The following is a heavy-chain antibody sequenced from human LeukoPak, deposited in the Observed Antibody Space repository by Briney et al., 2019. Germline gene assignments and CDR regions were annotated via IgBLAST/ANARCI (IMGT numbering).Heavy chain of an antibody. CDR2: ISGSGSST. J-gene: IGHJ6*03. V-gene: IGHV3-23*01. CDR1: GFTFSSYG. Sequence: GGSLRLSCAASGFTFSSYGMNWVRQAPGKGLEWVSSISGSGSSTYYADSVKGRFTISRDNSKNTLYLQMNGLRAEDTAVYYCAKAGELDYDYYYMDVWGKGTTVTLSS. D-gene: IGHD3-10*01. CDR3: AKAGELDYDYYYMDV.